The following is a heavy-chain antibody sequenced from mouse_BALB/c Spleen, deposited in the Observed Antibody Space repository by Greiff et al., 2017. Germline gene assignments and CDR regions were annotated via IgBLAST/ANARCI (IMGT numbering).Heavy chain of an antibody. J-gene: IGHJ3*01. CDR1: GYTFTSYW. D-gene: IGHD3-2*01. V-gene: IGHV1-7*01. CDR3: ALLDSSGFAY. Sequence: VKLMESGAELAKPGASVKMSCKASGYTFTSYWMHWVKQRPGQGLEWIGYINPSTGYTEYNQKFKDKATLTADKSSSTAYMQLSSLTSEDSAVYYCALLDSSGFAYWGQGTLVTVSA. CDR2: INPSTGYT.